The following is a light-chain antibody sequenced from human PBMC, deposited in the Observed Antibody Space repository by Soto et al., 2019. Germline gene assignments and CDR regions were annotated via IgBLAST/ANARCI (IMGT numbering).Light chain of an antibody. J-gene: IGKJ1*01. CDR1: QSVRSSY. CDR3: QQSARSPRT. V-gene: IGKV3-20*01. CDR2: AAS. Sequence: IVLTQSPDTLSLARGESATRSCRASQSVRSSYLAWYQQTPGQTPRLLIYAASSRATGIPDRFSGSGSGTDFSLTISRLEAEDLAVYSCQQSARSPRTFGKGTKVDIK.